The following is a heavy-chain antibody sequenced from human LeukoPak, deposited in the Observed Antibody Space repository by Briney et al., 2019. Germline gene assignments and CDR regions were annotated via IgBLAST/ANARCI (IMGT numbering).Heavy chain of an antibody. CDR3: AREEMATIWELHWYFDL. J-gene: IGHJ2*01. V-gene: IGHV1-69*13. D-gene: IGHD5-24*01. Sequence: ASVKVSCKASGGTFSRFTISWVRQAPGQGFEWMGGITPIFGTANFAQKFQGRVTITADESTSTAYMELSSLRSEDTAVYYCAREEMATIWELHWYFDLWGRGTLVTVSS. CDR1: GGTFSRFT. CDR2: ITPIFGTA.